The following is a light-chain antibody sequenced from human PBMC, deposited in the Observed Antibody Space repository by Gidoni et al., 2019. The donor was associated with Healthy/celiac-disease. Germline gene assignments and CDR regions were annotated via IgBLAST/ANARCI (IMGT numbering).Light chain of an antibody. J-gene: IGKJ2*04. V-gene: IGKV1-39*01. CDR1: QSISSY. CDR2: ADS. Sequence: DIQMTQSPASLSASVGDRVTITCRASQSISSYLNWYQQKPGKAPKLLIYADSSLQSGVPSRFSGSGSGTDFTLTISSLQPEDFATYYCQQSYSTPCSFGQGTKLEIK. CDR3: QQSYSTPCS.